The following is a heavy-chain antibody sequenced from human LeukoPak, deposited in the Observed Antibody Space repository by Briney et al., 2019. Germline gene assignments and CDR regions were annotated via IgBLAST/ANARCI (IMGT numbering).Heavy chain of an antibody. Sequence: GGSLRLSCAASGFTFSSYAMSWVRQAPGKGLEWVSAISGSGGSTYYADSVKGRFTISRDNSKTTLYLQMNSLRAEDTAVYYCAAAMIVVVIGGAFDIWGQGTTVTVSS. CDR3: AAAMIVVVIGGAFDI. J-gene: IGHJ3*02. CDR1: GFTFSSYA. D-gene: IGHD3-22*01. V-gene: IGHV3-23*01. CDR2: ISGSGGST.